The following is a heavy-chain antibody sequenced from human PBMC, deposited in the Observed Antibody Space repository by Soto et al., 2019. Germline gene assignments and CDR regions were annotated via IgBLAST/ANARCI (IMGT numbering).Heavy chain of an antibody. CDR1: GFTFSSYS. CDR2: INSGSSTI. Sequence: EVQLVESGGGLVQPGGALRLSCAASGFTFSSYSMNWVRQAPGKGLEWVSYINSGSSTIYYADSVKGRFTISRDNAKNSLYLKLNSLRAEDTAVYYCARDKPRSAYENFDFWGQGTLVTVSS. D-gene: IGHD3-3*01. CDR3: ARDKPRSAYENFDF. J-gene: IGHJ4*02. V-gene: IGHV3-48*01.